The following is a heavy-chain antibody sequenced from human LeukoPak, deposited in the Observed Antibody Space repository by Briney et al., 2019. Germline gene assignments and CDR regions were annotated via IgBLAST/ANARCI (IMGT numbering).Heavy chain of an antibody. CDR3: AELGITMIGGV. Sequence: PGGSLRLSCAASGFTFSSYEMNWVRQAPGKGLEWVSYISSSGSTIYYADSVKGRFTISRDNAKNSLYRQMNSLRAEDTDGYYCAELGITMIGGVWGKGTTVTISS. D-gene: IGHD3-10*02. J-gene: IGHJ6*04. CDR1: GFTFSSYE. V-gene: IGHV3-48*03. CDR2: ISSSGSTI.